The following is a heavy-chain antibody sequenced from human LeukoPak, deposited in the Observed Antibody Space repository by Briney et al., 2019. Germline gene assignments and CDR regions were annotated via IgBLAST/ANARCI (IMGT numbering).Heavy chain of an antibody. J-gene: IGHJ4*02. CDR1: GGSISSYY. CDR2: IYSSGNT. Sequence: SETLSLTCTVSGGSISSYYWTWIRQPAGKGLEWIGRIYSSGNTNYNPSLKSRVSMSVDTSKNQFSLKLSSVSAADTAVYYCTRDMGSYYGHWGQGTLVTVSS. D-gene: IGHD3-10*01. CDR3: TRDMGSYYGH. V-gene: IGHV4-4*07.